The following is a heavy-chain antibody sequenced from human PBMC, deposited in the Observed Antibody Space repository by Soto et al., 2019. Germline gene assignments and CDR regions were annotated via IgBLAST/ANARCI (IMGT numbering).Heavy chain of an antibody. CDR2: IDPSDAYT. CDR1: GYSFTSYW. Sequence: EVQLVQSGAEVKKPGESLRISCKGSGYSFTSYWISWVRQMPGKGLECMGRIDPSDAYTNYSPSFKGHVTISPDKSISTAYLQWSSLKASYPAMYDCERHGWGYSGYDYWGQGTLVTVSA. CDR3: ERHGWGYSGYDY. D-gene: IGHD5-12*01. J-gene: IGHJ4*02. V-gene: IGHV5-10-1*01.